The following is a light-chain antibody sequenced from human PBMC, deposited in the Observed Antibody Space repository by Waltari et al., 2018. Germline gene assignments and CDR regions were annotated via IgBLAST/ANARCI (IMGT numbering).Light chain of an antibody. Sequence: QSVLTPPPSASGTPGQRVTISCSGRSSHIGSNTVNWYQQLPGTAPKLLIYSNKQRPSGVPDRFSGSKSGTSASLAISGLQSEDEAEYYCAAWDDSLTVVFGGGTKLTVL. CDR2: SNK. J-gene: IGLJ2*01. CDR1: SSHIGSNT. V-gene: IGLV1-44*01. CDR3: AAWDDSLTVV.